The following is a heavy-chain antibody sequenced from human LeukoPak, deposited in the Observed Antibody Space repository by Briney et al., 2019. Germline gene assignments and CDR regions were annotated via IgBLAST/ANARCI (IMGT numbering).Heavy chain of an antibody. CDR3: ARDLNYYDSSGYYDY. Sequence: PSETLSLTCAVYGGSFSGYYWSWIRQPPGKGLEWIGEINHSGSTNYNPSLKSRVTISVDTSKNQFSLKLSSVTAADTAVYYCARDLNYYDSSGYYDYWGQGILVTVSS. CDR1: GGSFSGYY. CDR2: INHSGST. D-gene: IGHD3-22*01. V-gene: IGHV4-34*01. J-gene: IGHJ4*02.